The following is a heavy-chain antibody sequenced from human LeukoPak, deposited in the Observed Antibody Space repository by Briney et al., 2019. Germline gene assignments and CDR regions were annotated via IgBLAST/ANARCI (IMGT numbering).Heavy chain of an antibody. V-gene: IGHV1-69*13. CDR2: IIPIFGTA. J-gene: IGHJ3*02. D-gene: IGHD1-14*01. CDR1: GGTFSSYA. CDR3: ASMNPAEAFDI. Sequence: ASVKVSCKASGGTFSSYAISWVRQAPGQGLEWMGGIIPIFGTANYAQKFQGRVTITADESTSTAYMELSSLRSEDTAVYYCASMNPAEAFDIWGQGTMVTVPS.